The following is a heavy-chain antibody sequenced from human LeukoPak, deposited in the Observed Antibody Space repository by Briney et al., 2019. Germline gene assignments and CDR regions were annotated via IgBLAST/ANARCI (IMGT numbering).Heavy chain of an antibody. CDR1: GYTFTGYY. CDR3: ARATGEINWFDP. Sequence: ASVKVSCKASGYTFTGYYMHWVRQAPGQGLEWMGWINPNSGGTNYVQKFQGRVTMTRDTSISTAYMELSRLRSDDTAVYYCARATGEINWFDPWGQGTLVTVSS. D-gene: IGHD4-17*01. CDR2: INPNSGGT. J-gene: IGHJ5*02. V-gene: IGHV1-2*02.